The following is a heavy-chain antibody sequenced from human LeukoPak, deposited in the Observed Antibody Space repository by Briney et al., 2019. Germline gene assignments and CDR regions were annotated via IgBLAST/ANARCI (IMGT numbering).Heavy chain of an antibody. CDR2: FDPEDGET. J-gene: IGHJ4*02. Sequence: SVKVSCKVSGYTLTELSMHLVRQAPGKGLEWVGGFDPEDGETIYTQKFQGKVTMTEDTSTDTAYMQLNSLSSEDTAVYCCAPVEVGATNFEYWGRGTLVTVSS. D-gene: IGHD1-26*01. CDR1: GYTLTELS. V-gene: IGHV1-24*01. CDR3: APVEVGATNFEY.